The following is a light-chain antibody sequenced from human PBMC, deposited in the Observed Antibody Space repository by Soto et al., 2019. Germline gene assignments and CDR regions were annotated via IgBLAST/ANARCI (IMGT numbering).Light chain of an antibody. CDR3: SSHTSSSTLV. CDR2: DVS. Sequence: QSALTQPASVSGSPGQSITISCTGTSSDVGGSNFVSWYQQHPGKAPKLMIYDVSNRPSGIPNRFSGSKSDNTASLTIFGLLAEDEADYYCSSHTSSSTLVFGGGTKLTVL. CDR1: SSDVGGSNF. J-gene: IGLJ2*01. V-gene: IGLV2-14*01.